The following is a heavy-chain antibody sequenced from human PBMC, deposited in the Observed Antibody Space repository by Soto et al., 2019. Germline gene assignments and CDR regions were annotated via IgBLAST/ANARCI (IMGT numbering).Heavy chain of an antibody. D-gene: IGHD1-26*01. CDR2: ISGSGGST. V-gene: IGHV3-23*01. Sequence: GRSLRLSSAASGFNFLSYAMSCVRQAPGKGLEWVSAISGSGGSTYYADSVKGRFTISRDNSKNTLYLQMNSLRAEDTAVYYCAKDQGGIVVGTDAFDIWGQGTMVTVSS. CDR1: GFNFLSYA. J-gene: IGHJ3*02. CDR3: AKDQGGIVVGTDAFDI.